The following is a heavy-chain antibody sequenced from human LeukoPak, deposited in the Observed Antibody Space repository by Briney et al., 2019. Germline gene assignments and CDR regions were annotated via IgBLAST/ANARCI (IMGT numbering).Heavy chain of an antibody. CDR3: ARDGDVVAANSFDY. CDR1: GFTVSNNY. J-gene: IGHJ4*02. Sequence: GGSLRLSCAASGFTVSNNYMSWVRQAPGKGLEWVSSISSSSSYIYYADSVKGRLTISRDNAKNSLYLQMNSLRAEDTAVYYCARDGDVVAANSFDYWGQGTLVTVSS. V-gene: IGHV3-21*01. CDR2: ISSSSSYI. D-gene: IGHD2-15*01.